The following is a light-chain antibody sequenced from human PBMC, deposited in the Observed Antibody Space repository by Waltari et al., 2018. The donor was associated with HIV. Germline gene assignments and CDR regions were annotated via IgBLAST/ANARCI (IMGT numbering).Light chain of an antibody. Sequence: QSALTQPASVSGSPGQAITISCTGTSSHVGSYSLVSWYQQHPGKAPKLMIYEVTKRPSGVSNRFSGSKSGNTASLTISGLQAEDEADYYCCSYAGNPYVFGTGTKVTVL. CDR2: EVT. J-gene: IGLJ1*01. CDR3: CSYAGNPYV. CDR1: SSHVGSYSL. V-gene: IGLV2-23*02.